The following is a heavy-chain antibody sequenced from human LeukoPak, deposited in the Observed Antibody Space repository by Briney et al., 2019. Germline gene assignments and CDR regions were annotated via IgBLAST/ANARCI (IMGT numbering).Heavy chain of an antibody. V-gene: IGHV4-34*01. CDR3: ARATAVAGGFDY. Sequence: SETLSLTCAVYGGSFSGYYWSWIRQPPGKGLEWIGEINHSGSTNYNPSLKSRVTISVDKSKNQFSLKLSSVTAADTAVYYCARATAVAGGFDYWGQGTLVTVSS. D-gene: IGHD6-19*01. CDR2: INHSGST. CDR1: GGSFSGYY. J-gene: IGHJ4*02.